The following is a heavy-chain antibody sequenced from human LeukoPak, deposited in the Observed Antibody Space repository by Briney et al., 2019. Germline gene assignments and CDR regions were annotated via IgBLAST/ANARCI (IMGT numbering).Heavy chain of an antibody. D-gene: IGHD4-17*01. V-gene: IGHV1-2*06. CDR3: AREHDYGDSGGY. J-gene: IGHJ4*02. Sequence: GASVKVSCKASRYTFTGYYMHWVRQAPGQGLEWMGRINPNSGGTNYAQKFQGRVTMTRDTSISTAYMELSRLRSGDTAVYYCAREHDYGDSGGYWGQGTLVTVSS. CDR1: RYTFTGYY. CDR2: INPNSGGT.